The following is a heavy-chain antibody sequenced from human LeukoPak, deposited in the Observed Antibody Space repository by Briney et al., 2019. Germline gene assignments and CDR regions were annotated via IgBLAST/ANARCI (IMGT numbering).Heavy chain of an antibody. CDR3: AKAPLRCSSTSCYSEFQH. CDR2: ISGSGGST. CDR1: GFTFSSYA. Sequence: GGSLRLSXAASGFTFSSYAMSWVRQAPGKGLEWVSAISGSGGSTYYADSVKGRFTISRDNSKNTLYLQMNSLRAEDTAVYYCAKAPLRCSSTSCYSEFQHWGQGTLVTVSS. V-gene: IGHV3-23*01. D-gene: IGHD2-2*01. J-gene: IGHJ1*01.